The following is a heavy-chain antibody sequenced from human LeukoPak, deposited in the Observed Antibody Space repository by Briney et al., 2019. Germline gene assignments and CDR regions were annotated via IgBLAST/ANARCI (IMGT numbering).Heavy chain of an antibody. V-gene: IGHV3-23*01. CDR1: GFTFSSYA. Sequence: LGGSLRLSCAASGFTFSSYAMSWVRQAPGKGLEWVSAISGSGGSTYYTDSVKGRFTISRDNSKNTLYLQMNSLRAEDTAVYYCAKAIVVVPAAIDYWGQGTLVTVSS. D-gene: IGHD2-2*01. J-gene: IGHJ4*02. CDR3: AKAIVVVPAAIDY. CDR2: ISGSGGST.